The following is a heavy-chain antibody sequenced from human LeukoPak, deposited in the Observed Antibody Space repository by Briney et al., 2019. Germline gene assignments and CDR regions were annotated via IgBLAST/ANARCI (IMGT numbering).Heavy chain of an antibody. D-gene: IGHD3-22*01. Sequence: GGSLRLSCAASGFTFSNYWMHWVRQAPGKGLVWVSRINSDGSTTTNADSVEGRFTISRDNAKNSLYLQMNSLRAEDTALYYCARDLRVVITGSFDSWGQGTLVTVSS. CDR2: INSDGSTT. V-gene: IGHV3-74*03. CDR1: GFTFSNYW. J-gene: IGHJ4*02. CDR3: ARDLRVVITGSFDS.